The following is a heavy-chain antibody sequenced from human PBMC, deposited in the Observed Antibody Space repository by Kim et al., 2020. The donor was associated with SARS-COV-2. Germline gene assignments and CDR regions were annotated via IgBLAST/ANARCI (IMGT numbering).Heavy chain of an antibody. Sequence: ASVKVSCKASGYTFTSYAMHWVRQAPGQRLEWMGWINAGNGNTKYSQKFQGRVTITRDTSASTAYMELSSLRSEDTAVYYCESYELGGRKNAFDIWGQGTMVTVSS. J-gene: IGHJ3*02. CDR1: GYTFTSYA. CDR2: INAGNGNT. V-gene: IGHV1-3*01. D-gene: IGHD3-22*01. CDR3: ESYELGGRKNAFDI.